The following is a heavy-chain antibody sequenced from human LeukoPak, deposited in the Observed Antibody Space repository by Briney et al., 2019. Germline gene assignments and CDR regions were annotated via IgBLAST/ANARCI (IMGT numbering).Heavy chain of an antibody. V-gene: IGHV3-30*18. D-gene: IGHD1-20*01. CDR1: GFTFSSYG. CDR3: AKDQRITGTPGY. Sequence: GGSLRLSCAASGFTFSSYGMHWVRRAPGKGLEWVAVISYDGSNKYYADSVKGRFTISRDNSKNTLYLQMNSLRAEDTAVYYCAKDQRITGTPGYWGQGTLVTVSS. CDR2: ISYDGSNK. J-gene: IGHJ4*02.